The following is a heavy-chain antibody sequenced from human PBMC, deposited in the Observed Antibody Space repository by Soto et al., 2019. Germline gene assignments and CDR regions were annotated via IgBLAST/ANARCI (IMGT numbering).Heavy chain of an antibody. CDR2: IIAIPGTA. CDR1: GGTFSSYA. J-gene: IGHJ6*02. D-gene: IGHD2-2*01. CDR3: ARSQGSSTSLDIYYDYYYGMDV. Sequence: QVQLVQSGAEVKKPGSSVKVSCKASGGTFSSYAISWVRQAPGQGLEWMGGIIAIPGTANYAQKFQGRVTITADESTSTAYMELSSLRSEDTAVYYCARSQGSSTSLDIYYDYYYGMDVWGQGTTVTVSS. V-gene: IGHV1-69*01.